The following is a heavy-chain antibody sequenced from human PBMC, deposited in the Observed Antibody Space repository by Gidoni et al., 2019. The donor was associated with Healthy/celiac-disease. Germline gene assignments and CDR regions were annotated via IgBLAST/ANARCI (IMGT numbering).Heavy chain of an antibody. CDR2: ISSSSSYI. Sequence: EVQLVESGGGLVKPGGSLRLSCAASGFTFSSYSMNWVRQAPGKGLGLVSSISSSSSYIYYADSVKGRFTISRDNAKNSLYLQMNSLRAEDTAVYYCAVDYYDSSGYRNYWGQGTLVTVSS. V-gene: IGHV3-21*01. D-gene: IGHD3-22*01. CDR1: GFTFSSYS. J-gene: IGHJ4*02. CDR3: AVDYYDSSGYRNY.